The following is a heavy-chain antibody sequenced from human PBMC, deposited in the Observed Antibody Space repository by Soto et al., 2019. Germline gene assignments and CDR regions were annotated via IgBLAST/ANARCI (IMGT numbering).Heavy chain of an antibody. D-gene: IGHD1-7*01. CDR1: GGTFSGYA. CDR3: ARRDITGTLGLGWFDP. Sequence: SVKVSCKASGGTFSGYAISWVRQAPGQGLEWMGGIIPIFGTANYAQKFQGRVTITADESTSTAYMELSSLRSEDTAVYYCARRDITGTLGLGWFDPWGQGTLVTVSS. CDR2: IIPIFGTA. J-gene: IGHJ5*02. V-gene: IGHV1-69*13.